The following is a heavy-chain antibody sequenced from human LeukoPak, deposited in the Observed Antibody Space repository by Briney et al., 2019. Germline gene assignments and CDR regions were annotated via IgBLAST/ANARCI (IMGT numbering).Heavy chain of an antibody. J-gene: IGHJ2*01. Sequence: SETLSLTCTVSGGSISSYYWSWIRQPAGKGLEWIGRIYTSGSTNYNPSLKSRVTMSVDTSKNQFSLKLSSVTAADTAVYYCAREGRYFDWLSHWYFDLWGRGTLVTVSS. CDR1: GGSISSYY. CDR2: IYTSGST. V-gene: IGHV4-4*07. CDR3: AREGRYFDWLSHWYFDL. D-gene: IGHD3-9*01.